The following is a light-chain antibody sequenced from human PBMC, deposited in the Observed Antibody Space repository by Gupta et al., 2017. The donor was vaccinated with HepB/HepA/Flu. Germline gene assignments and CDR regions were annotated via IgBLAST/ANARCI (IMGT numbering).Light chain of an antibody. CDR1: QSIRQY. Sequence: DIQMTQSPSSLSASVGDRVTITCRASQSIRQYLNWYQRKPGQAPKRLIYGISNLHSGVPSKFSAGGSGTEFTLSISNLQPEDSATDYCHQNDNKPYTFGPGTKVDIK. J-gene: IGKJ2*01. CDR3: HQNDNKPYT. V-gene: IGKV1-39*01. CDR2: GIS.